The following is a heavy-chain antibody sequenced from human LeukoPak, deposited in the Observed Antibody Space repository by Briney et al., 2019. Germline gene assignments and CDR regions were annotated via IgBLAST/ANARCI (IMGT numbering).Heavy chain of an antibody. D-gene: IGHD1-26*01. V-gene: IGHV3-23*01. CDR3: AKSDRWELLGY. CDR2: ISGSGGST. Sequence: GGSLRLSCAASGFTFSSYAMSWVRQAPGKGLEWVSAISGSGGSTYYADSVKGRFTISRDNSKNTLYLQMNNLRAEDTAVYYCAKSDRWELLGYWGQGTLVTVSS. J-gene: IGHJ4*02. CDR1: GFTFSSYA.